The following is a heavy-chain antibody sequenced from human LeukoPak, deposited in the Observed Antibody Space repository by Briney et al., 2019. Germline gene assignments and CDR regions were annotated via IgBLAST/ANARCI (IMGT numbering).Heavy chain of an antibody. CDR3: ARAYNGYDYP. CDR1: GGPFTHYY. J-gene: IGHJ5*02. D-gene: IGHD5-12*01. CDR2: VNHSGTT. Sequence: SDTLSLTCALYGGPFTHYYGIGIPQTPGKGREWMGEVNHSGTTNYNPSLKSRVTISVDTSKNQFSLKVTSVTAADTALYYCARAYNGYDYPWGQGTLVTVSS. V-gene: IGHV4-34*01.